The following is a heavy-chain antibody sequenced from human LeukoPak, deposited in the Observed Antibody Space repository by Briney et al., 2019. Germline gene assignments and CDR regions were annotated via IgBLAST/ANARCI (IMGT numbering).Heavy chain of an antibody. Sequence: SGTLSLTCAVSGGSISSSNWWSWVRQPPGKGLEWIGEIYHSGSTNYNPSLKSRVTISVDTSKNQFSLKLSSVTAADTAVYYCARSDTYYYDSSGYKGPWLDPWGQGTLVTVSS. V-gene: IGHV4-4*02. J-gene: IGHJ5*02. CDR1: GGSISSSNW. CDR2: IYHSGST. CDR3: ARSDTYYYDSSGYKGPWLDP. D-gene: IGHD3-22*01.